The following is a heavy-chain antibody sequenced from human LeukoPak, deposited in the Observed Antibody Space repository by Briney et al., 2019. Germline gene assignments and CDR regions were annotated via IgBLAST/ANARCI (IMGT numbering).Heavy chain of an antibody. CDR1: GFTFSSYE. J-gene: IGHJ4*02. D-gene: IGHD2-15*01. CDR2: ISSSGSTI. CDR3: ARGQVGYCSGGSCGGDDY. Sequence: PGGSLRLSCAASGFTFSSYEMNWVRQAPGKGLEWVAYISSSGSTIYYADSVKGRFTISRDNAKNSLYLQMNSLRAEDTAVYYCARGQVGYCSGGSCGGDDYWGQGTLVTVSS. V-gene: IGHV3-48*03.